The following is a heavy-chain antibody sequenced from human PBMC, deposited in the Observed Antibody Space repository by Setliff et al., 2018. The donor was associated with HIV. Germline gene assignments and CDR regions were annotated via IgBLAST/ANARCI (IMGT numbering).Heavy chain of an antibody. V-gene: IGHV1-2*06. CDR1: GYTFTAHC. J-gene: IGHJ4*02. CDR2: INPNSGGT. D-gene: IGHD2-8*01. Sequence: ASVKVSCKASGYTFTAHCMPWVRQAPGQGLEWMGRINPNSGGTNYAQKFQGRVTMTRDTSISTAYMELSSLRSGDTAVYYFVREIKYAWGGHWIGPYSGFAYWGQGTLVTVS. CDR3: VREIKYAWGGHWIGPYSGFAY.